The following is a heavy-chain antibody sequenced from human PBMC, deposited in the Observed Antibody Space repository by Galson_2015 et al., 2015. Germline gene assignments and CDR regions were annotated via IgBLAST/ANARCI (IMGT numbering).Heavy chain of an antibody. Sequence: SLRLSCAASGFTFSSYAMSWVRQAPGKGLEWVSAISSSGGSTYYADSVKGRFTISRDNSKNTLYLQMNSLRAEDTAVYYCAKGVPGGDYALDYWGQGTLVTVSS. V-gene: IGHV3-23*01. J-gene: IGHJ4*02. CDR1: GFTFSSYA. CDR2: ISSSGGST. CDR3: AKGVPGGDYALDY. D-gene: IGHD4-17*01.